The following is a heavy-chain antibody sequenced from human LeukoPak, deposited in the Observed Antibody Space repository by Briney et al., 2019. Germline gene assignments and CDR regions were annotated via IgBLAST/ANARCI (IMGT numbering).Heavy chain of an antibody. J-gene: IGHJ4*02. CDR1: GFSFSGYW. Sequence: GESLRLSCVASGFSFSGYWMTWVRQAPGKGLEWVANINHDGSEKYYLDSVKGRFTISRDNAKNSLYLQMNSLRAEDTAVYYCASNGGGYSGYDYHHDYWGQGTLVTVSS. CDR3: ASNGGGYSGYDYHHDY. V-gene: IGHV3-7*01. CDR2: INHDGSEK. D-gene: IGHD5-12*01.